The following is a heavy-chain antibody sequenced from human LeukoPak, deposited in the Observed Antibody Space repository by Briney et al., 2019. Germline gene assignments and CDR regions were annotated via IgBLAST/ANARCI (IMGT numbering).Heavy chain of an antibody. CDR3: XXXXXXTYXDILTGANIALNWFDP. J-gene: IGHJ5*02. Sequence: SQTLSLTCTVSGGSISSGGYYWSWIRQHPGKGLEWIGYIYYSGSTYYNPSLKSRVTISVDTSKNQFSLNLSSVTAADTAVYXXXXXXXXTYXDILTGANIALNWFDPWGQGTLVTVSS. CDR2: IYYSGST. D-gene: IGHD3-9*01. V-gene: IGHV4-31*03. CDR1: GGSISSGGYY.